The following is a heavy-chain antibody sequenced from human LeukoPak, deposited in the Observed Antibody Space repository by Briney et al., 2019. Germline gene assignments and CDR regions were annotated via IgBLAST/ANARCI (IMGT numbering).Heavy chain of an antibody. Sequence: SETLSLTCTVSGDSVSGISFYWSWIRQPPGKGLQYIGYIQYSGSTNYNPSLKSRVTISVDTSKNQFSLKLSSVTAADTAVYCCARDRTYYYDSSGYGFDYWGQGTLVTVSS. J-gene: IGHJ4*02. D-gene: IGHD3-22*01. CDR2: IQYSGST. CDR1: GDSVSGISFY. CDR3: ARDRTYYYDSSGYGFDY. V-gene: IGHV4-61*01.